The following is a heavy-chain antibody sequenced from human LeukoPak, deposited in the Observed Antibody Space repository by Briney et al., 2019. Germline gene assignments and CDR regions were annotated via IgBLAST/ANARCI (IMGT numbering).Heavy chain of an antibody. CDR1: GYTFTSYD. CDR2: MNPNSGNT. CDR3: ARWRSTYSSSRDWFDP. Sequence: ASVKVSCKASGYTFTSYDINWVRQATGQGLEWMGWMNPNSGNTGYAQKFQGRVTMTRNTSISTAYMELGSLRSEDTAVYYCARWRSTYSSSRDWFDPWGQGTLVTVSS. V-gene: IGHV1-8*01. D-gene: IGHD6-13*01. J-gene: IGHJ5*02.